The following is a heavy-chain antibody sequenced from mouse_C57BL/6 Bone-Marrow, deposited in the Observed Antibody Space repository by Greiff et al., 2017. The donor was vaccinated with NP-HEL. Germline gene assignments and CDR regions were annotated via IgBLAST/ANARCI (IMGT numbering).Heavy chain of an antibody. D-gene: IGHD4-1*01. CDR3: ARHPPNWDEGD. CDR1: GFTFSSYG. V-gene: IGHV5-6*01. Sequence: EVQRVESGGDLVKPGGSLTLSCAASGFTFSSYGMSWVRQTPDKRLEWVGTISSGGSYTYYPDSVKGRFTITRDNAKNTLYLKMSSLKSEDTAMYDCARHPPNWDEGDWGKGTTLTVSS. CDR2: ISSGGSYT. J-gene: IGHJ2*01.